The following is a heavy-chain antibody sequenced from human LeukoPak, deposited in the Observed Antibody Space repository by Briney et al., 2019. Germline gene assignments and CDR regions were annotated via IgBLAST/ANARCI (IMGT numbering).Heavy chain of an antibody. D-gene: IGHD6-6*01. V-gene: IGHV3-30*18. CDR2: ISYDGSNK. CDR3: AKDYSSSGFGY. CDR1: GFIFSGYG. J-gene: IGHJ4*02. Sequence: GRSLRLSCAASGFIFSGYGMHWVRQAPGRGLEWVASISYDGSNKYYADSVKGRFTISRDDSKNTLYLQMNSVRPEDTAVYYCAKDYSSSGFGYWGQGTLVTVSS.